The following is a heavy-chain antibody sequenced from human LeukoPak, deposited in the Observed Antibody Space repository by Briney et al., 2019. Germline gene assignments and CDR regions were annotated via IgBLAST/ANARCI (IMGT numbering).Heavy chain of an antibody. Sequence: GGSLRLSCAASGFTFSSYWMNWVRQAPGKGLEWVSSITGSGSSTYYADSVKGRFTISRDNSKNTLYVQMNSLRAEDTAVYFCAKPPRVVVVTAFDSWGQGTLVTVSS. CDR3: AKPPRVVVVTAFDS. D-gene: IGHD2-21*02. CDR2: ITGSGSST. J-gene: IGHJ4*02. CDR1: GFTFSSYW. V-gene: IGHV3-23*01.